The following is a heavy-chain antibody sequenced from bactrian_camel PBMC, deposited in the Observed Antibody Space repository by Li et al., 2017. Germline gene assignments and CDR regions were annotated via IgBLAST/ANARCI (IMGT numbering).Heavy chain of an antibody. D-gene: IGHD6*01. CDR3: VRDGELLPSLFGY. V-gene: IGHV3-2*01. Sequence: QVQLVESGGGLVQPGGSLRLSCAASGFTFSSYYMSWVRQAPGKGLEWVSSIYGDGTKTFYADSMKDRFTISRDNAKNTVYLEMNSLSSEDTAVYYCVRDGELLPSLFGYWGQGTQVTVS. CDR1: GFTFSSYY. J-gene: IGHJ6*01. CDR2: IYGDGTKT.